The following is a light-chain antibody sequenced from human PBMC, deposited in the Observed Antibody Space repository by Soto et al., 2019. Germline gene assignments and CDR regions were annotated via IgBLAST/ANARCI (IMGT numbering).Light chain of an antibody. CDR2: SNN. Sequence: QSVLTQPPSASGTPGQRVTISCSGSSSNIGTNTVNWYQQLPGTAPKLLIYSNNQRPSGVPDRFSGSKSGTSASLAISGLQSEYEDDYYCAAWDDSLNGYVFGTGTKVTVL. V-gene: IGLV1-44*01. J-gene: IGLJ1*01. CDR1: SSNIGTNT. CDR3: AAWDDSLNGYV.